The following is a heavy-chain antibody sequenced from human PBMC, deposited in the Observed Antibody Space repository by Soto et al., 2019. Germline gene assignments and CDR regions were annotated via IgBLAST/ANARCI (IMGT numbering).Heavy chain of an antibody. Sequence: QLVESGGGLVQPGGSLRLSCAASGFTFSSYWMHWVRQAPGKGLVWVSRINSDGSVTNYADSVKGRFTISRDNAKNTLYLQMNSLRAEATAVYYCARFRDSAYDPAKYYWGQGALVTVSS. CDR3: ARFRDSAYDPAKYY. V-gene: IGHV3-74*01. CDR1: GFTFSSYW. CDR2: INSDGSVT. D-gene: IGHD5-12*01. J-gene: IGHJ4*02.